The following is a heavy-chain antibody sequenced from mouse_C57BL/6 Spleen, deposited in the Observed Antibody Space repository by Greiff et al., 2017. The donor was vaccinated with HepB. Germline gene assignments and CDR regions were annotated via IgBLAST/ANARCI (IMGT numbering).Heavy chain of an antibody. J-gene: IGHJ1*03. Sequence: QVQLQQPGAELVMPGASVKLSCKASGYTFTSYWMHWVKQRPGQGLEWIGEIDPSDSYTNYNQKFKGKSTLTVDKSSSTAYMQLSSLTSEDSAVYYCARHYGSSYEYFDVWGTGTTVTVSS. CDR1: GYTFTSYW. CDR2: IDPSDSYT. D-gene: IGHD1-1*01. CDR3: ARHYGSSYEYFDV. V-gene: IGHV1-69*01.